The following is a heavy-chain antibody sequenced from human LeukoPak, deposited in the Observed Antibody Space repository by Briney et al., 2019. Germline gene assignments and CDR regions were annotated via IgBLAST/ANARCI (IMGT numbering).Heavy chain of an antibody. CDR3: TREAYYYDSSGYLSDDAFDI. V-gene: IGHV3-73*01. J-gene: IGHJ3*02. Sequence: PGGSLRLSCAASGFTFSGSAMHWVRQASGEGLEWVGRIRSKANRYATAYAASVKGRFTISRDDSKNTAYLQMNSLKTEDTAVYYCTREAYYYDSSGYLSDDAFDIWGQGTMVTVSS. CDR1: GFTFSGSA. D-gene: IGHD3-22*01. CDR2: IRSKANRYAT.